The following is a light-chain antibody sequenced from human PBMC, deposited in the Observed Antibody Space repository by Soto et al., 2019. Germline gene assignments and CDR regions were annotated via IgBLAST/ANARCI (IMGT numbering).Light chain of an antibody. CDR1: SSDVGRYNY. J-gene: IGLJ1*01. CDR3: SSYASSTTLV. V-gene: IGLV2-14*01. CDR2: EVS. Sequence: QSALTQPASVSGSPGQSITVSCTGTSSDVGRYNYVSWYQQHPGKAPKVIIYEVSNRPSGVSNRFSGSKSGNTASLTISRLQAEDEADYYCSSYASSTTLVFGTGTKVTVL.